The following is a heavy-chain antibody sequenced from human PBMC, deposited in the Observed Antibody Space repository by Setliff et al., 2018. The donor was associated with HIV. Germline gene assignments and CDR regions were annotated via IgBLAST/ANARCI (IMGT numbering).Heavy chain of an antibody. V-gene: IGHV4-39*01. CDR1: GGSISSSGYY. D-gene: IGHD5-18*01. Sequence: SETLSLTCTVSGGSISSSGYYWGWIRQPPGKGLEWIGSIYYSGSTYYNSSLRSRVTISADTSKNQFSLRLSSVIAADTAVYYCARRYSYGFGYWGQGTLVTVSS. CDR2: IYYSGST. CDR3: ARRYSYGFGY. J-gene: IGHJ4*02.